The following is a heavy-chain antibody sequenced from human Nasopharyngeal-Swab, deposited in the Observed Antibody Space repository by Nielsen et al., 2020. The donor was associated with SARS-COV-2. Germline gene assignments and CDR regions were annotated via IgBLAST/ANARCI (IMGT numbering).Heavy chain of an antibody. CDR3: ARTIPERRGYYDFWSGYLGWFDP. Sequence: ASVKVSCKASGYTFTSYYMHWVRQAPGQGLEWMGIINPSGGSTSYAQKFQGRVTMTRDTSTSTVYMELSSLRSEDTAVYYCARTIPERRGYYDFWSGYLGWFDPWGQGTLVTVSS. D-gene: IGHD3-3*01. V-gene: IGHV1-46*01. CDR2: INPSGGST. CDR1: GYTFTSYY. J-gene: IGHJ5*02.